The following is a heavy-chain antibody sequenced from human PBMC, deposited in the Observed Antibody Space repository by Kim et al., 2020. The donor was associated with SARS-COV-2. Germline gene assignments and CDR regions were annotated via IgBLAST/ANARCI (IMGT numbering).Heavy chain of an antibody. D-gene: IGHD2-15*01. J-gene: IGHJ2*01. CDR1: GFTFSSYP. CDR2: ISTNGDHI. V-gene: IGHV3-64D*06. CDR3: VKQRISGDWYFDL. Sequence: GGSLRLSCSASGFTFSSYPMQWVRQAPGRGLEYVSAISTNGDHIYYADSVKGRFTISRDNSKNTLYLQMSSLRPEDTALYYCVKQRISGDWYFDLWGRGTLVTVSS.